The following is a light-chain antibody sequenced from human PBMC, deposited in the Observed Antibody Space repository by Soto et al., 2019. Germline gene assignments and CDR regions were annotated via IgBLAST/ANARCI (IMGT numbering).Light chain of an antibody. J-gene: IGLJ2*01. CDR2: EVS. Sequence: QSVLTQPPSASGSPGQSVTISCTGSSSDVGGYNYVSWYQQHPGKAPKLMIYEVSKRPSGVPDRLSGSKSGNTASLTVSGLQAEDEADYYCSSYGGSNPGVFGGGTQLTVL. CDR3: SSYGGSNPGV. V-gene: IGLV2-8*01. CDR1: SSDVGGYNY.